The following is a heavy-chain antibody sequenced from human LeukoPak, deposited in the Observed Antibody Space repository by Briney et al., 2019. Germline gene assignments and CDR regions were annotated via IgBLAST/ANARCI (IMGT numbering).Heavy chain of an antibody. V-gene: IGHV1-2*06. CDR3: ARFRNLYCSSTSCYGGSDY. Sequence: ASVKVSCKASGYTFTGYYMHWVRQAPGQGLEWMGRINPNSGGTNYAQKFQGRVTITRDTSISTAYMELSRLRSDDTAVYYCARFRNLYCSSTSCYGGSDYWGQGTLVTVSS. CDR2: INPNSGGT. J-gene: IGHJ4*02. D-gene: IGHD2-2*01. CDR1: GYTFTGYY.